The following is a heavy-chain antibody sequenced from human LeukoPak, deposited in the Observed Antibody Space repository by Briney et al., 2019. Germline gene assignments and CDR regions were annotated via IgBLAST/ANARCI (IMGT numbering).Heavy chain of an antibody. Sequence: GGSLRLSCAASGFSFSTYSMNWVRQAPGKGLEWVSYIIGSGTTIYYADSVKGRFTISRDNAKNSLYLQMNSLRAEDTAVYYCARDRFATLDYWGQGTLVTVSS. CDR2: IIGSGTTI. D-gene: IGHD2-15*01. CDR1: GFSFSTYS. V-gene: IGHV3-48*04. CDR3: ARDRFATLDY. J-gene: IGHJ4*02.